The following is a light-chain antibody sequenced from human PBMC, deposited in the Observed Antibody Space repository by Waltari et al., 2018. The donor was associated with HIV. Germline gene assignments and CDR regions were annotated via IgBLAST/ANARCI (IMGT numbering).Light chain of an antibody. J-gene: IGLJ2*01. V-gene: IGLV2-11*01. CDR2: DLN. CDR1: SSDVGLYKY. CDR3: CSYAGSYTLI. Sequence: QSALTQPRSVSGSPGQSVTISCPGTSSDVGLYKYVSWYQQHPGKVPTLLIYDLNDRPSGVPDRFSGSKSGTTASLTISGLQAEDEAFYYCCSYAGSYTLIFGGGTKLTVL.